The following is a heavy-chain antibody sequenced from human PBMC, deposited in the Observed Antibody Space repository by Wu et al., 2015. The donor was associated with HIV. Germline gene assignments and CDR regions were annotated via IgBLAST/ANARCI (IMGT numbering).Heavy chain of an antibody. CDR1: GNSLKKLS. D-gene: IGHD3-16*01. CDR3: MRGARGMPKGAFDI. V-gene: IGHV1-24*01. CDR2: FDPEDGKT. J-gene: IGHJ3*02. Sequence: QVQLVQSGAEVKKPGASVKVSCKVSGNSLKKLSIHWVRQAPAKGLEWMGGFDPEDGKTIYAQRFQGRLTMTEDTSTDTAYLELSSLTSDDTAVYYCMRGARGMPKGAFDIWGQGTLVTVSS.